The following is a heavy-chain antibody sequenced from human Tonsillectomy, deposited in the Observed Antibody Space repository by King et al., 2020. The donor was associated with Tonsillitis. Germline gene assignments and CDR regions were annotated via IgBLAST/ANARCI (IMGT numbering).Heavy chain of an antibody. CDR2: IKQDGSVT. V-gene: IGHV3-7*03. Sequence: VQLVESGGGLVQPGGSLRLSCVGSGFTFSNYWMTWVRQAPGKGLEWVANIKQDGSVTYYVDSVRGRFTISRDNAKKAVYLQMDSLRADDTAVYFCARDMNPYEGSVHYDAFDMWGQGTMVTVSS. CDR3: ARDMNPYEGSVHYDAFDM. D-gene: IGHD3-22*01. CDR1: GFTFSNYW. J-gene: IGHJ3*02.